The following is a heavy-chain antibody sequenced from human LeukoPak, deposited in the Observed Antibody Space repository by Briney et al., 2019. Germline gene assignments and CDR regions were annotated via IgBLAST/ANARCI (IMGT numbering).Heavy chain of an antibody. CDR3: ARDKNEWYFDL. Sequence: SETLSLTCTVSGGSISSYYWSWLRQPPGKGLDWIGYMYYSGSTNYNPSLKSRVTISVDTSKNQFSLKLSSVTAADTAVYYCARDKNEWYFDLWGRGTLVTVSS. V-gene: IGHV4-59*01. J-gene: IGHJ2*01. CDR2: MYYSGST. CDR1: GGSISSYY. D-gene: IGHD2/OR15-2a*01.